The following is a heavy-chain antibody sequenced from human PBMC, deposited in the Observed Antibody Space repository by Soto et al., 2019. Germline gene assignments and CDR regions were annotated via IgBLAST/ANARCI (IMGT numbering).Heavy chain of an antibody. J-gene: IGHJ4*02. V-gene: IGHV3-7*01. Sequence: EVQLVESGGTLVQPGGSLRLSCAASGFTISSYWMSWVRQAPGKGLEWVANIKQDGSERYYMGSVNGRFTISRDNAKNSLYLQMSSCTVEDTAVYYCARWDNGYDFGGQGTLVTISS. D-gene: IGHD5-12*01. CDR1: GFTISSYW. CDR3: ARWDNGYDF. CDR2: IKQDGSER.